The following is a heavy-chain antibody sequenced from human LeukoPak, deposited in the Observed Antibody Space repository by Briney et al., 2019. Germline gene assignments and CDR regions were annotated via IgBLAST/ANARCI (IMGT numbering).Heavy chain of an antibody. D-gene: IGHD1-1*01. CDR2: IYPGDSET. CDR3: ARQSSWNDGAY. V-gene: IGHV5-51*01. CDR1: GYSFTSYW. J-gene: IGHJ4*02. Sequence: GESLKISCTASGYSFTSYWIGWVRQMSGQGLEYMGIIYPGDSETRYSPSFEGQVTISADKTISAAYLQWSSLTASDSAMYYCARQSSWNDGAYWGQGTLVTVSS.